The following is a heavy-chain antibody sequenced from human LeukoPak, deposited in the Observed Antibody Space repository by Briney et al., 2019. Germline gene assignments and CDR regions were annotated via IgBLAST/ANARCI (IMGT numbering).Heavy chain of an antibody. CDR2: IRHDGSIK. CDR1: GFIFSTYG. V-gene: IGHV3-30*02. CDR3: AKDSLADIDY. D-gene: IGHD3-16*01. J-gene: IGHJ4*02. Sequence: GVSLRLSCAASGFIFSTYGMYWVGQAPGKGLEWVAFIRHDGSIKNYADSVKGRSTISRDNSKNTLYLQMNSLRAEDTAVYYCAKDSLADIDYWGQGTLVTVSS.